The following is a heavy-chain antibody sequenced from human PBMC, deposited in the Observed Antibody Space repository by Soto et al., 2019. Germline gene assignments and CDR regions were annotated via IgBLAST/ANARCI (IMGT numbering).Heavy chain of an antibody. CDR1: GFTFSSYA. D-gene: IGHD3-10*01. Sequence: EVQLLESGGGLVQPGGSLRLSCAASGFTFSSYAMSWVRQAPGKGLEWVSAISGSGGSTYYADSVKGRFTISRDNSKNTLYLQMKSLRAEDTAVYYCAKDRLYGSGSYYFDYWGQGTLVTVSS. J-gene: IGHJ4*02. CDR2: ISGSGGST. CDR3: AKDRLYGSGSYYFDY. V-gene: IGHV3-23*01.